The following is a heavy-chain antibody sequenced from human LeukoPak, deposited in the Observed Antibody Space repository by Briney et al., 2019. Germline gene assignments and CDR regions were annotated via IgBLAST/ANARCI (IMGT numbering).Heavy chain of an antibody. Sequence: PGGSLRLSCAASGFTFVNYAMSWVRQAPGKGLEWVSAVVGGGSTTFHADSVKGRFTISRDNSRNTVYLRINSLRAEDTAVYYCAKARLSTGWAYNDYWGQGTLVTVSS. CDR2: VVGGGSTT. D-gene: IGHD2-8*02. CDR3: AKARLSTGWAYNDY. V-gene: IGHV3-23*01. J-gene: IGHJ4*02. CDR1: GFTFVNYA.